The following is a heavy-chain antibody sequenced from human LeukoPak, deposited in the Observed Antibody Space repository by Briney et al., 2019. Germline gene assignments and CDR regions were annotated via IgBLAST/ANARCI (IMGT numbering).Heavy chain of an antibody. J-gene: IGHJ4*02. CDR2: ISGSGGST. D-gene: IGHD3-22*01. Sequence: GGSLRLSCAASGITFNSYAMSWVRQAPGKGLEWVSAISGSGGSTYYADSVKGRFTISRDNSKNTLYLQMNSLRAEDTAVYYCARERADYYDSSGPQGYFDYWGQGTLVTVSS. CDR3: ARERADYYDSSGPQGYFDY. CDR1: GITFNSYA. V-gene: IGHV3-23*01.